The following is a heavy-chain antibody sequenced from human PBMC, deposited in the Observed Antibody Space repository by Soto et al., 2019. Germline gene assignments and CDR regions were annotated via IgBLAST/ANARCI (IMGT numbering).Heavy chain of an antibody. Sequence: GGSLRLSCAASGFTFSSYAMSWVRQAPGKGLEYVSAISGSGVSTYYANSVKGRFTISRDNSKNTLYLQMSSLRPEDMALYYCARRARPDFYYMDVWGKGTTVTVSS. J-gene: IGHJ6*03. V-gene: IGHV3-64*01. D-gene: IGHD6-6*01. CDR2: ISGSGVST. CDR1: GFTFSSYA. CDR3: ARRARPDFYYMDV.